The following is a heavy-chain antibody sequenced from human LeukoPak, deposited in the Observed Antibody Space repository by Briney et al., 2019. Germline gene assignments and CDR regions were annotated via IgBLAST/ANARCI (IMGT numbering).Heavy chain of an antibody. V-gene: IGHV1-18*01. CDR3: ARVSRRDGYNSPGY. CDR1: GYTFTSYG. D-gene: IGHD5-24*01. J-gene: IGHJ4*02. CDR2: ISAYNGNT. Sequence: ASVKVSCTASGYTFTSYGISWVRQAPGQGLEWMGWISAYNGNTNYAQKLQGRVTMTTDTSTSTAYMELRSLRSDDTAVYYCARVSRRDGYNSPGYWGQGTLVTVSS.